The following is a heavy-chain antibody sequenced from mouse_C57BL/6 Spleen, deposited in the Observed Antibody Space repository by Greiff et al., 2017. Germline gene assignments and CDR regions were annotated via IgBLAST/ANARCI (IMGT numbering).Heavy chain of an antibody. V-gene: IGHV1-72*01. J-gene: IGHJ4*01. CDR1: GYTFTSYW. Sequence: QVQLQQPGAELVKPGASVKLSCKASGYTFTSYWMHWVKQRPGRGLEWIGRIEPNSGGTKYNEKFKSKATLTVDKPSSTAYMQLSSLTSEDSAVYYCARGGNSNFYYAMDYWGQGTSVTVSS. CDR2: IEPNSGGT. D-gene: IGHD2-5*01. CDR3: ARGGNSNFYYAMDY.